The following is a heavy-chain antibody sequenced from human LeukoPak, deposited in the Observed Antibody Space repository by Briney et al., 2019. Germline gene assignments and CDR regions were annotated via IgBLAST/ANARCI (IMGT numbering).Heavy chain of an antibody. CDR3: ARETVHY. CDR1: GFTFSNYE. D-gene: IGHD4-17*01. V-gene: IGHV3-48*03. J-gene: IGHJ4*02. Sequence: PGGSLRLSCAASGFTFSNYEFNWVRQAPGKGLEWVSYIGRGYGITYYADSVKGRFTVSRDDAKNSLYLQMNSLRAEDTALYYCARETVHYWGQGILVTVSS. CDR2: IGRGYGIT.